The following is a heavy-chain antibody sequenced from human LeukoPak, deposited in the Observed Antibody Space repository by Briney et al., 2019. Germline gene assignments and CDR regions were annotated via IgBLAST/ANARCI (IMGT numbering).Heavy chain of an antibody. J-gene: IGHJ4*02. D-gene: IGHD3-10*01. CDR3: ARDYGSGSYYNVGYFDY. V-gene: IGHV3-21*01. Sequence: GGSLRLSCAASGFTVSSKYLTWVRQAPGKGLEWVSSISSSSSYIYYADSVKGRFTISRDNAKNSLYLQMNSLRAEDTAVYYCARDYGSGSYYNVGYFDYWGQGTLVTVSS. CDR1: GFTVSSKY. CDR2: ISSSSSYI.